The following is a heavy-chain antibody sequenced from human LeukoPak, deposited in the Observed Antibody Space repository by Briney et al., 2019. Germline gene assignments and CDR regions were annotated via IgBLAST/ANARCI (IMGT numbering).Heavy chain of an antibody. J-gene: IGHJ4*02. D-gene: IGHD3-10*01. CDR2: INTDGSST. Sequence: PGGSLRLSCAASGFIFSSYWMHWVRQAPGKGLVWVSRINTDGSSTSYVDSVKGRFTISRDNAKNTMYLQMNGLRAEDTAVYHCARDFQFRGVWGQGTLVTVSS. V-gene: IGHV3-74*01. CDR1: GFIFSSYW. CDR3: ARDFQFRGV.